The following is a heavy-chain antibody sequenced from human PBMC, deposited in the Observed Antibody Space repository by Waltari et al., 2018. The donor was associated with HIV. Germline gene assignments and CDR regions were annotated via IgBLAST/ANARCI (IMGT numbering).Heavy chain of an antibody. CDR1: GYTFSGHY. CDR3: ARVGWLGDDAFDI. D-gene: IGHD3-10*01. Sequence: QVQLLQSGAEVKKPGASVKVSCNSSGYTFSGHYMHWVLIAPGQGLEWMGRINPYTGDTKYAQRFQGRVTMTRDTSISTAYMDLSRLRSDDTAVYYCARVGWLGDDAFDIWGQGTMVTVSS. CDR2: INPYTGDT. J-gene: IGHJ3*02. V-gene: IGHV1-2*06.